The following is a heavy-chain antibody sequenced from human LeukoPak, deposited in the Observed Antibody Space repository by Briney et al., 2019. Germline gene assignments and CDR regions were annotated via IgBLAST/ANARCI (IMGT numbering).Heavy chain of an antibody. J-gene: IGHJ4*02. Sequence: SQTLSLTCTVSGGSISSGSYYWSWIRQHPGKGLEWIGYIYYSGSTYYNPSLKSRVTMPVDTSKNQFSLKLSFVTAADTAVYYCARGYGSGSYDYWGQGTLVTVSS. CDR1: GGSISSGSYY. CDR3: ARGYGSGSYDY. CDR2: IYYSGST. V-gene: IGHV4-31*03. D-gene: IGHD3-10*01.